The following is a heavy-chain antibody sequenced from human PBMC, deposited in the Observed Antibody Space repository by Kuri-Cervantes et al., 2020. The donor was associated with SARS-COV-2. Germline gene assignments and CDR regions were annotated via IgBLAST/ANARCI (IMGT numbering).Heavy chain of an antibody. D-gene: IGHD4-17*01. CDR2: ISGSGGST. V-gene: IGHV3-23*01. CDR1: GFTFSSYS. J-gene: IGHJ3*02. CDR3: AKDKWVTTKFVCAFDI. Sequence: GGSLRLSCAASGFTFSSYSMNWVRQAPGKGLEWVSAISGSGGSTYYADSVKGRFTISRDNSKNTLYLQMNSLRAEDTAVYYCAKDKWVTTKFVCAFDIWGQGTMVTVSS.